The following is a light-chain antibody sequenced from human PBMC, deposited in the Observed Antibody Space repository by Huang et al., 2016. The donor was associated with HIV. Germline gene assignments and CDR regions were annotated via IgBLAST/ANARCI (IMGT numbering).Light chain of an antibody. CDR3: MQALQSPLP. Sequence: DIVMTQSPLSLPVTRGEMASISCRSSHSLLHTWTDNYLDWVLQKPGQAPQRLIYLGSNRASGVPDLFSGSASGTYFTLNITRVEAEDVGVYYCMQALQSPLPFGGGTKVQIK. V-gene: IGKV2-28*01. CDR2: LGS. CDR1: HSLLHTWTDNY. J-gene: IGKJ4*01.